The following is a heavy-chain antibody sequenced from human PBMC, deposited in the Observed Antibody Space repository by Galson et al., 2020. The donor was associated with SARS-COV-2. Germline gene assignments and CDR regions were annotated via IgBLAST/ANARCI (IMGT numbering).Heavy chain of an antibody. Sequence: SETLSLTCAVYGGSFSGYYWSWIRQPPGKGLEWIGEINHSGSTNYNPSLKSRVTISVDTSKNQFSLKLSSVTAADTAVYYCARGRSYYISVSKRDWFDPWGQGTLVTVSS. CDR2: INHSGST. V-gene: IGHV4-34*01. J-gene: IGHJ5*02. CDR3: ARGRSYYISVSKRDWFDP. D-gene: IGHD3-10*01. CDR1: GGSFSGYY.